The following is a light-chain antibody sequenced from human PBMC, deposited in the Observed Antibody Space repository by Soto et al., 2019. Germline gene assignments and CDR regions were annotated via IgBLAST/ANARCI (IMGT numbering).Light chain of an antibody. J-gene: IGKJ4*01. CDR1: QSVSSN. Sequence: EIVLTQSPATLSLSPGERATLSCRASQSVSSNLAWYQQKPGQAPRLLIYGASTRATGIPARFSGSGSGTEFTLTISSLQSEDCAVYYCQQYAGSRSTFGGGTKVDIK. V-gene: IGKV3-15*01. CDR3: QQYAGSRST. CDR2: GAS.